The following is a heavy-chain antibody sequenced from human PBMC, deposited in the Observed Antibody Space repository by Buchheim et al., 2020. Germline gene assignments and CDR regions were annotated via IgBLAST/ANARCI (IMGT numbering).Heavy chain of an antibody. CDR3: ARVGYCSGGSCYLRAVDY. CDR2: IYYSGST. D-gene: IGHD2-15*01. V-gene: IGHV4-59*01. CDR1: GGSISSYY. Sequence: QVQLQESGPGLVKPSETLSLTCTVSGGSISSYYWSWIRQPPGKGLEWIGYIYYSGSTNYNPSLKSRVTISVNPSKNQFSLKLSSVTAADTAVYYCARVGYCSGGSCYLRAVDYWGQGTL. J-gene: IGHJ4*02.